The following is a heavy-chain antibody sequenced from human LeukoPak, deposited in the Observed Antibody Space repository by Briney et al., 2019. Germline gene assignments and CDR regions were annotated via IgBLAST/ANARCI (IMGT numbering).Heavy chain of an antibody. V-gene: IGHV1-69*05. CDR3: ARSHSYGYYYYYYYMDV. CDR1: GGTFSSYA. J-gene: IGHJ6*03. D-gene: IGHD5-18*01. CDR2: IIPIFGTA. Sequence: SVKVSCKASGGTFSSYAISSVRQAPGQGLEWMGRIIPIFGTANYAQKFQGRVTITTDESTSTAYMELSSLRSEDTAVYYCARSHSYGYYYYYYYMDVWGKGTTVTVSS.